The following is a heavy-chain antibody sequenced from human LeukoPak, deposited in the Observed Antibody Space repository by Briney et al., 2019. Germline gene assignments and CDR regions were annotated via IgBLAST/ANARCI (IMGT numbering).Heavy chain of an antibody. J-gene: IGHJ3*01. CDR1: GYTFTSFD. V-gene: IGHV1-8*01. Sequence: ASVKVSCKASGYTFTSFDINWVRQATGQGLEWMGWMNPNNGDTGFVQKFQGRVTMTRNTSISTAYMELSSLRSDHTAVYYCARARITMMAFDVWGQGTVVTVSS. CDR3: ARARITMMAFDV. CDR2: MNPNNGDT. D-gene: IGHD3-22*01.